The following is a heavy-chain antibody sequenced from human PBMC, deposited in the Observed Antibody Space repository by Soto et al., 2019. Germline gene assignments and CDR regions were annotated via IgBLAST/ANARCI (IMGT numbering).Heavy chain of an antibody. Sequence: QVQLVQSGAEVKKPGASVKVSCEASGYTFTDYAISWVRQAPGQGLEWMGWIITYNGHTNYAQKLQGRVTMTTDTSTSTAYMELKSLRSDDTAVYFCARDRHYASGGTNWLAPWGPGTLVTVSS. CDR3: ARDRHYASGGTNWLAP. CDR2: IITYNGHT. J-gene: IGHJ5*02. D-gene: IGHD3-10*01. CDR1: GYTFTDYA. V-gene: IGHV1-18*01.